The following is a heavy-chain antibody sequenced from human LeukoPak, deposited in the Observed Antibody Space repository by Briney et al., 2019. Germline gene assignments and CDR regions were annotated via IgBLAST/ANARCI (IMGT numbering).Heavy chain of an antibody. V-gene: IGHV3-30*18. CDR2: ISYDGSNK. Sequence: GNSLRLSCAASGFAFSSYGMHWVRQAPGKGLEWVAVISYDGSNKYYADSVKGRFTISRDNSKNTLYLQMNSLRAEDTAVYYCAKTIVGATTASASFDYWGQGTLVTVSS. D-gene: IGHD1-26*01. CDR1: GFAFSSYG. CDR3: AKTIVGATTASASFDY. J-gene: IGHJ4*02.